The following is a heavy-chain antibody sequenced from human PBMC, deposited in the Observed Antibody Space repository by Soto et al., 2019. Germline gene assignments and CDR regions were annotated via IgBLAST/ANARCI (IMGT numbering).Heavy chain of an antibody. Sequence: QVQLVQSGAEVKKPGSSVKVSCNASGGTFSSYAISWVRQAPGQGLEWMGGIIPIFGTANYAQKFQGRVTIAADESTSSAYMELSSLRAEDTAVYYWEDLLHGSSGYYRDYWGLGTLVTVSS. CDR3: EDLLHGSSGYYRDY. CDR2: IIPIFGTA. V-gene: IGHV1-69*01. D-gene: IGHD3-22*01. J-gene: IGHJ4*02. CDR1: GGTFSSYA.